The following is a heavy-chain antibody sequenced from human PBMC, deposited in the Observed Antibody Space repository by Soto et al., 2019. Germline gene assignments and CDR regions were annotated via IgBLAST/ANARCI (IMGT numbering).Heavy chain of an antibody. Sequence: GGSLRLSCAASGFTFSSYGMHWVRQAPGKGLEWVAVISYDGSNKYYADSVKGRSTISRDNSKNTLYLQMNSLRAEDTAVYYCAKDLLSGSLNWFDPWGQGTLVTVSS. CDR3: AKDLLSGSLNWFDP. CDR2: ISYDGSNK. V-gene: IGHV3-30*18. CDR1: GFTFSSYG. J-gene: IGHJ5*02. D-gene: IGHD1-26*01.